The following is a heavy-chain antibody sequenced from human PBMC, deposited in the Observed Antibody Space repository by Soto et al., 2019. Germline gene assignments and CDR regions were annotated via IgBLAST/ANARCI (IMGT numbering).Heavy chain of an antibody. V-gene: IGHV3-30-3*01. CDR3: ARGFGSSGWLDY. Sequence: QVQLVESGGGVVQPGRSLRLSCAASGFTFSSYAMHWVRQAPGKGLEWVAVISYDGSNKYYADSVKGRFTISRDNSKNTLYLQMNSLRAEATAVYYCARGFGSSGWLDYWGQGTLVTVSS. CDR2: ISYDGSNK. D-gene: IGHD6-19*01. CDR1: GFTFSSYA. J-gene: IGHJ4*02.